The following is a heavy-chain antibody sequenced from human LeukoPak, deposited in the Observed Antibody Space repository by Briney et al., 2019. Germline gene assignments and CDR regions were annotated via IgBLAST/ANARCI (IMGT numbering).Heavy chain of an antibody. CDR1: GFTFSSYA. V-gene: IGHV3-23*01. CDR2: ISGSGGST. D-gene: IGHD4-23*01. CDR3: AKGGAVVIQGDDAFDI. J-gene: IGHJ3*02. Sequence: GGSLRLSCVASGFTFSSYAMSWVRQAPGKGLEWVSAISGSGGSTYYADSVKGRFTISRDNSKNTLYLQMNSLRAEDTAVYYCAKGGAVVIQGDDAFDIWGQGTMVTVSS.